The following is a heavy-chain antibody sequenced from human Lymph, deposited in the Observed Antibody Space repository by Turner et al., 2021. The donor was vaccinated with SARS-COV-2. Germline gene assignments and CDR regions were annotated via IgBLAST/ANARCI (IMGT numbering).Heavy chain of an antibody. J-gene: IGHJ6*02. CDR3: ARVVGGFGELGYYYYYGMDV. D-gene: IGHD3-10*01. CDR1: GGTFSSYA. Sequence: QVQLVQSGAEVKKPGSSVKVSCKASGGTFSSYAISWVRQAPGQGLGWMGGIIPILRIATYAQKFQGRVTITADKSTSPAYMELSSLRSEDTAVFYCARVVGGFGELGYYYYYGMDVWGQGTTVTVSS. CDR2: IIPILRIA. V-gene: IGHV1-69*10.